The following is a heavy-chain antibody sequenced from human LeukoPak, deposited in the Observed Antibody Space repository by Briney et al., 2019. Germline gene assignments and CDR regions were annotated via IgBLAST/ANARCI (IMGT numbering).Heavy chain of an antibody. V-gene: IGHV3-48*03. CDR2: ISSSGSTI. J-gene: IGHJ6*03. CDR3: ARERSGYNFIYYYYMDA. CDR1: GFTFSSYE. Sequence: TGGSLRLSCAASGFTFSSYEMNWVRQAPGKGLEWVSYISSSGSTIYYADSVKGRFTISRDNAKNSLYLQMNSLRAEDTAVYYCARERSGYNFIYYYYMDAWGKGTTVTVSS. D-gene: IGHD5-24*01.